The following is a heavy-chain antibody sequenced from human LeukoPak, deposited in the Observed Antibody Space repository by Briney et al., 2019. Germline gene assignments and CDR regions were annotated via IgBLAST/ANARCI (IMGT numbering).Heavy chain of an antibody. CDR3: VTPRSWELSDVAV. J-gene: IGHJ6*04. Sequence: SETLSLTCTVSGYSITTNYYWAWIRPSPGTGLEWIGSVYHNGETYYNPSLKSRVIISVDTSKNEFSLRLTSVTAADTAVYYCVTPRSWELSDVAVWGKGTTVIVSS. CDR2: VYHNGET. V-gene: IGHV4-38-2*02. CDR1: GYSITTNYY. D-gene: IGHD1-26*01.